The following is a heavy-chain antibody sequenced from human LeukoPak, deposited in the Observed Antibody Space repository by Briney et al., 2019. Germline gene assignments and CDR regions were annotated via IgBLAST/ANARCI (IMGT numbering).Heavy chain of an antibody. J-gene: IGHJ4*02. CDR2: INTDGSRT. V-gene: IGHV3-74*01. CDR3: ARQEHYYDSSGYYYGLTPPNY. Sequence: GGSLRLSCAASGFTFSNFWMHWVRQAPEMGLVWVSRINTDGSRTNSVKGRFTISRDNAKNSLYLQMNSLRAEDTAVYYCARQEHYYDSSGYYYGLTPPNYWGQGTLVTVSS. D-gene: IGHD3-22*01. CDR1: GFTFSNFW.